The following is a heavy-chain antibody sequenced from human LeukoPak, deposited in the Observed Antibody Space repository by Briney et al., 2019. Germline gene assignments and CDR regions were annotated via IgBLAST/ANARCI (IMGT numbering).Heavy chain of an antibody. J-gene: IGHJ4*02. CDR2: ISSHSTSI. CDR3: ARDLTGGSK. D-gene: IGHD1-26*01. Sequence: KPGGSLRLSCAASGFDFSTYSMHWVRQAPGKGLEWVSFISSHSTSIKYADSVKGRFTISRDNAENSLYLQMNSLRAEDTAIYYCARDLTGGSKWGQGILVTVSS. V-gene: IGHV3-21*01. CDR1: GFDFSTYS.